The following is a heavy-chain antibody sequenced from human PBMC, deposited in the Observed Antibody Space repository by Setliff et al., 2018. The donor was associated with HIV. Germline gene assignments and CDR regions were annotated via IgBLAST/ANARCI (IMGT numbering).Heavy chain of an antibody. V-gene: IGHV1-18*01. D-gene: IGHD3-16*01. J-gene: IGHJ6*04. CDR2: ISAYNGNT. CDR3: ARSGWTNYVVSPLSAMDV. Sequence: ASVKVSCKASGYIFTRSGFNWVRQAPGQGLEWIGWISAYNGNTYSAQKFQGRVTMTTDSSTSTAYMELRSLRSDDTAMYYCARSGWTNYVVSPLSAMDVWGKGTTVTVSS. CDR1: GYIFTRSG.